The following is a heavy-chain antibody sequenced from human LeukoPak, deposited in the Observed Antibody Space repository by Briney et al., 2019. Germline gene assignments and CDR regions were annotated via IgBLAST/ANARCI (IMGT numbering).Heavy chain of an antibody. J-gene: IGHJ4*02. Sequence: QPGGSLRLSCAASGFTFSSYAMHWVRQAPGKGLEWVAVISYDGSNKYYADSVKGRFTISRDNYKNPLYLQMNSLRAEDTAVYYCASSCGGYCSSTSCCPFDYWGQGTLVTVSS. D-gene: IGHD2-2*01. CDR1: GFTFSSYA. CDR2: ISYDGSNK. V-gene: IGHV3-30-3*01. CDR3: ASSCGGYCSSTSCCPFDY.